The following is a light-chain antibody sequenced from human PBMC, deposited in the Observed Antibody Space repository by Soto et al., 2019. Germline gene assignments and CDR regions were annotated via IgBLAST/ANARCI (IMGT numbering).Light chain of an antibody. CDR2: GAS. CDR3: QHSSSIPVT. V-gene: IGKV1-39*01. J-gene: IGKJ1*01. CDR1: QSISIY. Sequence: DIQMTQSPSSLSASIGDRVTITCRASQSISIYLNWYQQKPGKAPKSLIYGASSLQSGVPSRFSGSGSGTDFTLTISNLQPEDFANYYCQHSSSIPVTFGQGTKVEIK.